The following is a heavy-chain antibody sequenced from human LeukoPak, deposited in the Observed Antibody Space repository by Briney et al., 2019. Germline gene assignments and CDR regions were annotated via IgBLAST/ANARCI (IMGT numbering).Heavy chain of an antibody. CDR1: GFTFSIYA. Sequence: AGVSLRLSCAASGFTFSIYAMNWVRQAPGKGLEWVSAIDTTGGSTYYADSVKGRFTISRDNSKNTLYLQMNSLRAEDTAVYYCAKKGGYYAFDNWGHGTMVTVSS. J-gene: IGHJ3*02. D-gene: IGHD3-22*01. CDR2: IDTTGGST. V-gene: IGHV3-23*01. CDR3: AKKGGYYAFDN.